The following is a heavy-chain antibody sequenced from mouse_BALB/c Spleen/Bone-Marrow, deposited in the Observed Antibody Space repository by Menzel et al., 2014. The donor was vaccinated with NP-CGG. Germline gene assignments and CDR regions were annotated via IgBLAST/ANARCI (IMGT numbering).Heavy chain of an antibody. D-gene: IGHD2-10*02. V-gene: IGHV5-6-4*01. CDR2: ISTGGTYT. J-gene: IGHJ2*01. CDR1: GSTFSSSI. CDR3: ARGYGNCFDY. Sequence: EVQVVESGGGLVKPGGSLKLSCSASGSTFSSSIMSWVRQTPEKRLEWVATISTGGTYTYYPDSVKGRFTISRDNAKNTLYLQMSSLKSEDTAMYYCARGYGNCFDYWGQGTTLTVSS.